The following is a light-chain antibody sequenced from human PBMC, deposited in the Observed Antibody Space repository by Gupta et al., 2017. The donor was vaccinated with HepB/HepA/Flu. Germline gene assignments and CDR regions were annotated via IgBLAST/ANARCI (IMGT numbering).Light chain of an antibody. V-gene: IGLV4-69*01. CDR2: INSDGSH. Sequence: QVVLTQSPSASASLGASVKLTCTLTSGHINYAIAWHQQHPEKGPRFLMKINSDGSHSKGDGIPDRFSGSRSGDERYLSISSLQSEDEADYYCQTWGTGIVVFGGGTKLTVL. CDR1: SGHINYA. J-gene: IGLJ2*01. CDR3: QTWGTGIVV.